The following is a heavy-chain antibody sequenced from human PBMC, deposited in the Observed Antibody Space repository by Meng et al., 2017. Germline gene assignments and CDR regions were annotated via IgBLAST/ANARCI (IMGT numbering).Heavy chain of an antibody. V-gene: IGHV1-18*01. D-gene: IGHD6-13*01. CDR1: CYTVSSYS. Sequence: QVQQGQAGVGVKKPGASVKVSCKGCCYTVSSYSISWVPQGPGQGRDGKGWISAYNGNTNYAQKRQGRVTMATNTSTSPGYREVRGLKSDDTDVYYWGKGGIAGANDYWGQGTLVTVSS. J-gene: IGHJ4*02. CDR3: GKGGIAGANDY. CDR2: ISAYNGNT.